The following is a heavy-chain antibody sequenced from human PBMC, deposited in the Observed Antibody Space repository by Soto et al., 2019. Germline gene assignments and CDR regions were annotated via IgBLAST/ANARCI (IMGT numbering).Heavy chain of an antibody. CDR2: IYYSGST. Sequence: SETLSLTCTVSGGSISSGGYYWSWIRQHPGKGLEWIGYIYYSGSTYYNPSLKSRVTISVDTSKSQFSLKLSSVTAADTAVYYCARGGIFWSGYDYYYYYGMDVWGQGTTVTVS. D-gene: IGHD3-3*01. CDR1: GGSISSGGYY. V-gene: IGHV4-31*03. CDR3: ARGGIFWSGYDYYYYYGMDV. J-gene: IGHJ6*02.